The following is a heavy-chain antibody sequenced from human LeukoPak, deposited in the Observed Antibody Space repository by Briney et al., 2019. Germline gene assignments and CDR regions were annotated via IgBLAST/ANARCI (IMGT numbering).Heavy chain of an antibody. CDR2: IYTSGST. D-gene: IGHD3-3*01. Sequence: SETLSLTCTVSGGSISSYYWSWIRQPAGKGLEWIGRIYTSGSTNYNPSLKSRVTMSVDTSKNQFSLKLSSVTAADTAVHYCARESRAYDFWSGYYLPASAFDYWGQGTLVTVSS. J-gene: IGHJ4*02. CDR1: GGSISSYY. V-gene: IGHV4-4*07. CDR3: ARESRAYDFWSGYYLPASAFDY.